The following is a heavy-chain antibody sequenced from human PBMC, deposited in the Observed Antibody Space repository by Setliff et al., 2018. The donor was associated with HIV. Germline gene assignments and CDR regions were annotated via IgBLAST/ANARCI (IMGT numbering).Heavy chain of an antibody. J-gene: IGHJ4*02. Sequence: SETLSLTCTVSGGSISSHYWSWIRQPPGKGLEWIGSIYYSGSTNYNPSLKSRVTISVDTSKNQFSLKLSSVTAADTAVYYCAREWFSGYDAPYYFDYWGQGTLVTVSS. V-gene: IGHV4-59*11. D-gene: IGHD5-12*01. CDR1: GGSISSHY. CDR3: AREWFSGYDAPYYFDY. CDR2: IYYSGST.